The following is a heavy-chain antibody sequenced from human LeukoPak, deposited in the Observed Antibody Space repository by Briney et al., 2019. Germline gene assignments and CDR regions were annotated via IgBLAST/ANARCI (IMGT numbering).Heavy chain of an antibody. J-gene: IGHJ4*02. Sequence: SVKVSCKASGGTFSSYAISWVRQAPGQGLGWMGGIIPIFGTANYAQKFQGRVTITTDESTSTAYMELSSLRSEDTAVYYCARGEGRRDGYNPLPYWRQGTLVTVSS. CDR2: IIPIFGTA. V-gene: IGHV1-69*05. CDR3: ARGEGRRDGYNPLPY. CDR1: GGTFSSYA. D-gene: IGHD5-24*01.